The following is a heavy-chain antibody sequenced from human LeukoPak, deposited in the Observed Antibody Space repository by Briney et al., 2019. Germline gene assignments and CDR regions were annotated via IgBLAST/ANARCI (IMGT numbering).Heavy chain of an antibody. CDR2: IDWDDDK. Sequence: LRLSCAASGFTFSTYAMSWVRQAPGKALEWLARIDWDDDKYYSTSLKTRLTISKDTSKNQVVLTMTNMDPVDTATYYCARSIVGATIDYWGQGTLVTVSS. J-gene: IGHJ4*02. CDR3: ARSIVGATIDY. D-gene: IGHD1-26*01. V-gene: IGHV2-70*11. CDR1: GFTFSTYAM.